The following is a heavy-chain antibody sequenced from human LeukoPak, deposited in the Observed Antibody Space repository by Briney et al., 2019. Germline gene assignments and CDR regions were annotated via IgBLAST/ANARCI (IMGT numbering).Heavy chain of an antibody. CDR3: ARVRGYCSSTICYRYYFDY. V-gene: IGHV4-38-2*02. CDR1: GYSISSGYY. D-gene: IGHD2-2*01. J-gene: IGHJ4*02. Sequence: SETLSLTCTVSGYSISSGYYWGWIRQPPGEGLEWIGSSYRSECTSYNPSLRRRDTLSVHTSQNQFSLKLTSVTAADTALYYCARVRGYCSSTICYRYYFDYGGQGTLVTVSS. CDR2: SYRSECT.